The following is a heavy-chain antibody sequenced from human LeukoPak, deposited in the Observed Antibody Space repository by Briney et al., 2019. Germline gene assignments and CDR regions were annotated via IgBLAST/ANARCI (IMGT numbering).Heavy chain of an antibody. V-gene: IGHV3-74*01. D-gene: IGHD3-3*01. J-gene: IGHJ4*02. CDR2: INSDGSST. CDR1: GFTFSSYW. CDR3: ARDQYDTWSRRGNFDS. Sequence: GGSLRLSCAASGFTFSSYWMHWVRQAPGKGLVWVSRINSDGSSTSYADSVKGRFTISRDNTKNSLYLQMNSLRVEDTAVFYCARDQYDTWSRRGNFDSWGQGTLVIVSS.